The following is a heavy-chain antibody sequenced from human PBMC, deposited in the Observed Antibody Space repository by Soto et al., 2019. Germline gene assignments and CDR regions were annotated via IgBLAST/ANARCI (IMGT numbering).Heavy chain of an antibody. Sequence: QVTLKESGPVLVKPTETLTLTCTVSGFSLTNARMGVTWIRQPPGKALEWLAHIFSNDEKSYSTSLKSRLTIAKHPSKSQVVLTMTNMDPVDTATYYCARVLFSGAYNWFDPWGQGTLVTVSS. CDR1: GFSLTNARMG. V-gene: IGHV2-26*01. CDR3: ARVLFSGAYNWFDP. CDR2: IFSNDEK. J-gene: IGHJ5*02. D-gene: IGHD3-3*01.